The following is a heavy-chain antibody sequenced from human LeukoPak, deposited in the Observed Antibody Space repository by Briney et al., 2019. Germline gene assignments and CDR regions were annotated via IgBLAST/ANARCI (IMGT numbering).Heavy chain of an antibody. V-gene: IGHV4-59*01. CDR3: ARGRYCSSTSCYGFDP. Sequence: PSETLSLTCTVSGGSISSYYWSWIRQPPGKGLGWIGYIYYSGSTNYNPSLKSRVTISVDTSKNQFSLKLSSVTAADTAVYYCARGRYCSSTSCYGFDPWGQGTLVTVSS. D-gene: IGHD2-2*01. CDR2: IYYSGST. CDR1: GGSISSYY. J-gene: IGHJ5*02.